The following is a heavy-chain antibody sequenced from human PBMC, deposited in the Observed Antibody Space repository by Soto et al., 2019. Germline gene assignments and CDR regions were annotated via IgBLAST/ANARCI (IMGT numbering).Heavy chain of an antibody. CDR2: IIPIFGTA. CDR3: ARADWYYDFWSGYCYWFDP. Sequence: SVKVSCKASGGTFSSYAISWVRQAPGQGLEWMGGIIPIFGTANYAQKFQGRVTITADESTSTAYMGLSSLRSEDTAVYYCARADWYYDFWSGYCYWFDPWGQGTLVTV. CDR1: GGTFSSYA. J-gene: IGHJ5*02. V-gene: IGHV1-69*13. D-gene: IGHD3-3*01.